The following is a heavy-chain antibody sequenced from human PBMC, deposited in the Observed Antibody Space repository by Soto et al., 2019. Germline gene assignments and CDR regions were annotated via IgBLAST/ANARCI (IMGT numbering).Heavy chain of an antibody. D-gene: IGHD2-8*01. J-gene: IGHJ6*02. CDR3: AIPGYCXNGVCLRTDHYYYGMDV. CDR2: IIPIFGTA. V-gene: IGHV1-69*13. Sequence: GGSVKVSFKASGGTFSSYAISWVRQAPGQGLEWMGGIIPIFGTANYAQKFQGRVTITADESTSTAYMELSSLRSEDTAVYYCAIPGYCXNGVCLRTDHYYYGMDVWGQGTTVTVSS. CDR1: GGTFSSYA.